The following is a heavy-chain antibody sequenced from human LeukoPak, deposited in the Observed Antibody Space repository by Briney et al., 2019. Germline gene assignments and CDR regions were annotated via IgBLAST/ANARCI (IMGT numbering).Heavy chain of an antibody. V-gene: IGHV3-30*02. J-gene: IGHJ4*02. CDR3: AKGVSSACFDY. Sequence: GGSLRLSCAASGFTFSNYGMHWVRHAPGKGLEWVAFIRYDGSDTYYGDSVKGRFTIARDNSKNTLYLKMNTLRVDDTALYYCAKGVSSACFDYWGQGTLVTVSS. CDR1: GFTFSNYG. CDR2: IRYDGSDT. D-gene: IGHD6-19*01.